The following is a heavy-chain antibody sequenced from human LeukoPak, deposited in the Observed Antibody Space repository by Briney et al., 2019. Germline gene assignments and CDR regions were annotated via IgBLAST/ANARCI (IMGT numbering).Heavy chain of an antibody. CDR3: ARDSAYSSGWTFDY. Sequence: PGGSLRLSCAASGFTFSSYGMHWDRQAPGKGLEWVAVIWYDGSNKYYADSVKGRFTISRDNSKNMLYLQMNSLRAEDTAVYYCARDSAYSSGWTFDYWGQGTLVTVSS. CDR1: GFTFSSYG. D-gene: IGHD6-19*01. V-gene: IGHV3-33*01. J-gene: IGHJ4*02. CDR2: IWYDGSNK.